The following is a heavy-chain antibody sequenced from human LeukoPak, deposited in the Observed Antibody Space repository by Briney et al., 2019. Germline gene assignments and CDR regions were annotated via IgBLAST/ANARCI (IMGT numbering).Heavy chain of an antibody. D-gene: IGHD2-2*01. CDR2: ISSSRSYI. V-gene: IGHV3-21*01. Sequence: GGSLRLSCAASGFTFSSYSMNGVRQAPGKGLEWVSSISSSRSYIYYAHSVKVRFTIHSDNAKNSLYLQMNSLRAEDTAVYYCARAQGYCSSTSCVYYFDYWGQGTLVTVSS. J-gene: IGHJ4*02. CDR1: GFTFSSYS. CDR3: ARAQGYCSSTSCVYYFDY.